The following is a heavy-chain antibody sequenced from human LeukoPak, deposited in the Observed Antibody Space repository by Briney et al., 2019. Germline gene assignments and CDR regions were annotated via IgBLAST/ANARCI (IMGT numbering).Heavy chain of an antibody. V-gene: IGHV4-39*07. CDR1: GGSISSGSYY. Sequence: SETLSLTCTVSGGSISSGSYYWGWIRQPPGKGLEWIGSIYYSGSTYNNPSIKSRVLKSRVTISVDTSKNQFSLELNSVTAADTAVYYCARDPSVAAAGNNWFDPWGQGTLVTVSS. CDR3: ARDPSVAAAGNNWFDP. CDR2: IYYSGST. J-gene: IGHJ5*02. D-gene: IGHD6-13*01.